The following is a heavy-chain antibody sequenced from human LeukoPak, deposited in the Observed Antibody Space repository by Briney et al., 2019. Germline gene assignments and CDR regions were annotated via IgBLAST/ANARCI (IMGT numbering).Heavy chain of an antibody. CDR2: ISSSSNNI. V-gene: IGHV3-21*01. J-gene: IGHJ3*02. CDR1: GFTFSSYS. CDR3: ARDVVRGVSDGFDI. D-gene: IGHD3-10*01. Sequence: KPGGSLRLSCAASGFTFSSYSMDWVRQAPGKGLEWVSSISSSSNNIYYADSVKGRFTISRDNAKDSLYLHMSSLRAEDTAVYYCARDVVRGVSDGFDIWGQGTMVTVSS.